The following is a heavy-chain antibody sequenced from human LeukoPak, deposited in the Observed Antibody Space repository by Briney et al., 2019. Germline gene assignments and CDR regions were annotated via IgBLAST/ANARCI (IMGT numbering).Heavy chain of an antibody. CDR1: GFTFSSSW. CDR3: AKDRFVVQGVTYNWFDP. V-gene: IGHV3-7*03. Sequence: GGSLRLSCVASGFTFSSSWMSWVRQGPGKGPEWVANMNQDGSRKYYVDSVKGRFTISRDNSKNTLYLQMNSLRAEDTAVYYCAKDRFVVQGVTYNWFDPWGQGTLVTVSS. D-gene: IGHD3-10*01. J-gene: IGHJ5*02. CDR2: MNQDGSRK.